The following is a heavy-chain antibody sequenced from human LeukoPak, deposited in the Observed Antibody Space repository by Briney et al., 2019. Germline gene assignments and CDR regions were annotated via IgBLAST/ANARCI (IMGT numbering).Heavy chain of an antibody. J-gene: IGHJ6*03. Sequence: GASVKVSCKASGYTFTSYYMHWVRQAPGQGLEWMGIINPSGGSTSYAQKFQGRVTMTRDMSTSTVYMELRSLRSDDTAVYYCARTYGGNYYYYYMDVWGKGTTVTISS. CDR2: INPSGGST. CDR3: ARTYGGNYYYYYMDV. V-gene: IGHV1-46*01. D-gene: IGHD4-23*01. CDR1: GYTFTSYY.